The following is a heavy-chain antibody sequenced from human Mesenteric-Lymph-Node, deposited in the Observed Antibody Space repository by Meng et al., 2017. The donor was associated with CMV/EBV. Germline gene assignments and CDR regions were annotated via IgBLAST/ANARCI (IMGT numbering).Heavy chain of an antibody. CDR3: ARAGRAPSGYYYVIDS. Sequence: SETLSLTCSVSGGSSRSCSYSWGWIRQPPGKGLEWMGYIFYSGSTNYNHSLKSRVTISLDMSTNQFSLKLSSVTAADTALYYCARAGRAPSGYYYVIDSWGQGTLVTVSS. V-gene: IGHV4-61*05. D-gene: IGHD3-22*01. CDR2: IFYSGST. CDR1: GGSSRSCSYS. J-gene: IGHJ4*02.